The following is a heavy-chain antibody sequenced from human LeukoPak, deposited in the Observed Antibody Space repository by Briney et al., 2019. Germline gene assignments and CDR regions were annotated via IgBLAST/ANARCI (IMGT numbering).Heavy chain of an antibody. D-gene: IGHD5-18*01. Sequence: SETLSPTCTVSGGSISSSNAYWGWIRQPPGKGLEWIGSIYYSKNTYYNPSLKSRVTISADTSKNQFSLTLGSVSATDTAVYYCASPRGFSYGYFDNWGQGTLVTVSS. CDR2: IYYSKNT. J-gene: IGHJ4*02. V-gene: IGHV4-39*01. CDR3: ASPRGFSYGYFDN. CDR1: GGSISSSNAY.